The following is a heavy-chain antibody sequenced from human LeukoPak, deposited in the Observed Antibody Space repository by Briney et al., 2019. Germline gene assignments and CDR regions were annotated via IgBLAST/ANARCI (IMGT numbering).Heavy chain of an antibody. D-gene: IGHD3-22*01. CDR2: INPNSGDT. CDR1: GYTFTGYY. CDR3: ARRGYYYDSSGRPADAFDI. Sequence: ASVKVSCKASGYTFTGYYIHWVRQAPGQGPEWMGWINPNSGDTNFAQNFQGRVTMSRDTSISTAYMELSGLRSGDTAVYFCARRGYYYDSSGRPADAFDIWGQGTMVTVSS. J-gene: IGHJ3*02. V-gene: IGHV1-2*02.